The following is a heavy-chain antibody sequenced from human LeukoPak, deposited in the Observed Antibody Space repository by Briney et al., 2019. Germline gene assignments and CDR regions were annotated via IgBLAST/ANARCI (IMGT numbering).Heavy chain of an antibody. CDR2: ISYDGNNK. D-gene: IGHD2-2*01. V-gene: IGHV3-30*18. Sequence: GGSLRLSCAASGFTFSSYGMHWVRQAPGKGLEWVAVISYDGNNKYYADSVKGRFTISRDNSKNTLYLQMNSLRAEDTAVYYCAKDFAYSGYCSSTSCSSPPWFDPWGQGTLVTVSS. CDR1: GFTFSSYG. CDR3: AKDFAYSGYCSSTSCSSPPWFDP. J-gene: IGHJ5*02.